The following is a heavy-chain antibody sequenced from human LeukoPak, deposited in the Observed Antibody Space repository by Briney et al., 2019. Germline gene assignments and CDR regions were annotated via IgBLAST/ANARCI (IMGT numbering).Heavy chain of an antibody. CDR2: INPNTGGT. D-gene: IGHD3-9*01. Sequence: GASVKVSCKASGYTFTGYYMHWVRQAPGQGLEWMGWINPNTGGTNYAQKFQGRVTMTRDTSISTAYMELSRLRSDDTGLYYCARVDDVLTGSAFDIWGQGTMVTVSS. CDR1: GYTFTGYY. V-gene: IGHV1-2*02. J-gene: IGHJ3*02. CDR3: ARVDDVLTGSAFDI.